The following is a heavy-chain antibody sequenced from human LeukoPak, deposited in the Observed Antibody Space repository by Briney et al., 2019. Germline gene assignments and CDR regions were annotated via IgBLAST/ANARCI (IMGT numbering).Heavy chain of an antibody. J-gene: IGHJ4*02. CDR3: ASGYDTAMVTDY. CDR1: GFTFSSYE. V-gene: IGHV3-48*03. Sequence: GGSLRLSCAASGFTFSSYEMNWVRQAPGKGLEWVSYISSSGSTIYYADSVKGRFTISRDNARNSLYLQMNSLRAEDTAVYYRASGYDTAMVTDYWGQGTLVTVSS. CDR2: ISSSGSTI. D-gene: IGHD5-18*01.